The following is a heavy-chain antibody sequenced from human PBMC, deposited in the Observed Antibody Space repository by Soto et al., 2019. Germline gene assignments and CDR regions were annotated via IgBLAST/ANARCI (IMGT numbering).Heavy chain of an antibody. CDR3: ARDATFGTKGGSFDI. J-gene: IGHJ3*02. D-gene: IGHD3-16*01. Sequence: QVQLVESGGGVVQPGRSLRLSCAASGFTFRIYSMHWVRQSPGKGLEWVAVMWYDGTNKYYGESAKGRFTISRDNSENTLYLQMNSLRVEDTAVYYCARDATFGTKGGSFDIWGHGTLVTVSS. V-gene: IGHV3-33*01. CDR1: GFTFRIYS. CDR2: MWYDGTNK.